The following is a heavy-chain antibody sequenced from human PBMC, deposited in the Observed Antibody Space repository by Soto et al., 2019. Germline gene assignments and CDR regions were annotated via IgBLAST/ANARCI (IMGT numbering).Heavy chain of an antibody. V-gene: IGHV3-30-3*01. CDR1: GCTFSSYA. J-gene: IGHJ3*02. D-gene: IGHD3-22*01. Sequence: PGGSLRLSWAASGCTFSSYAGNWVRQAPGKGLEWVAVISYDGSNEYYADSVKGRFTISRDNSKNTLYMQMNSLRPEDTAVYYCARGYTDSSVYYPDAFDIWGLGTMVTVSS. CDR3: ARGYTDSSVYYPDAFDI. CDR2: ISYDGSNE.